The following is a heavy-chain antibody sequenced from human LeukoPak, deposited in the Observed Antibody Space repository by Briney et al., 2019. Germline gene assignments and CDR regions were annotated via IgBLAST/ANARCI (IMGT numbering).Heavy chain of an antibody. V-gene: IGHV3-21*01. J-gene: IGHJ3*02. Sequence: GGSLRLSCAAPGFTFSSYTLNWVRQAPAKGLEWVSSISPSSTYLYYADSVKGRFTISRDNAKKSLYLQMNSLREEDTAVYYCARDVRAYSTSSSAFDIWGQGTLVTASS. CDR2: ISPSSTYL. CDR3: ARDVRAYSTSSSAFDI. CDR1: GFTFSSYT. D-gene: IGHD6-6*01.